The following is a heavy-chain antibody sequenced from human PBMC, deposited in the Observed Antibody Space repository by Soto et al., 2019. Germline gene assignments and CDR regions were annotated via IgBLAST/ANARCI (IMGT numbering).Heavy chain of an antibody. CDR1: GYTFTSYG. J-gene: IGHJ6*02. CDR3: AREDIVVVPAASLTYYGMDX. Sequence: ASVKVSSKASGYTFTSYGISWVRQAPGQGLEWMGLISAYNGNTNYAQKLQGRVTMTTETSTSTGYMELRSLRSDDTAVYYCAREDIVVVPAASLTYYGMDXWGQVTTFTVS. D-gene: IGHD2-2*01. V-gene: IGHV1-18*04. CDR2: ISAYNGNT.